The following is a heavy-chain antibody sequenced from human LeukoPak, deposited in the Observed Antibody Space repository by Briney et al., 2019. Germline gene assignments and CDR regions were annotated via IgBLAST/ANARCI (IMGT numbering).Heavy chain of an antibody. V-gene: IGHV4-34*01. D-gene: IGHD6-6*01. CDR2: INHSGST. CDR3: ARAEAGQLVTWFDP. Sequence: PSETLSLTCAVYGGSFSGYYWSWIRQPPGKGLEWIGEINHSGSTNYNPSLKSRVTISVDTSKNQFSLKLSSVTAADTAVYYCARAEAGQLVTWFDPWGQGTLATVSS. J-gene: IGHJ5*02. CDR1: GGSFSGYY.